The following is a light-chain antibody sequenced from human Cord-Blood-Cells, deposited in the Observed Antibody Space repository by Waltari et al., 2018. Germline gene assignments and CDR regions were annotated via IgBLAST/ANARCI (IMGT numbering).Light chain of an antibody. Sequence: DIQMTQSPSSLSASVGDRVTITCQASQDISNYLNWYQQKPGKAPKLLIYDASNLETGVPSRFSGSGSGTDFTFPISSLQPEDMATYYCQQYDNLPPLTVGGGTKVEIK. CDR1: QDISNY. CDR3: QQYDNLPPLT. J-gene: IGKJ4*01. V-gene: IGKV1-33*01. CDR2: DAS.